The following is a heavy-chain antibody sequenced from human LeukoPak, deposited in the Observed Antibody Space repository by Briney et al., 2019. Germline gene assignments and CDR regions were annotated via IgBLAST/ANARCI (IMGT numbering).Heavy chain of an antibody. D-gene: IGHD2-21*01. CDR2: ISYDGSNK. CDR1: GFTFSSYG. V-gene: IGHV3-30*18. CDR3: ANPWVN. Sequence: PGGSLRLSCAASGFTFSSYGMHWVRQAPGKGLEWVAVISYDGSNKYYADSAKGRFTISRDNSKNTLYLQMNSLRAEDTAVYYCANPWVNWGQGTLVTVSS. J-gene: IGHJ4*02.